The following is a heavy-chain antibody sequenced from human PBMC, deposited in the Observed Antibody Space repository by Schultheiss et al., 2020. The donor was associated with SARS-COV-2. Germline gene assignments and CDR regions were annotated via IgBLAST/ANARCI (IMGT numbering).Heavy chain of an antibody. D-gene: IGHD6-19*01. Sequence: SQTLSLTCAVYGGSFSGYYWSWIRQPPGKGLEWIGEINHSGSTNYNPSLKSRVTISVDTSKNQFSLKLSTVTAADTAVYYCASTAVAGRFVDYWGQGTLVTVAS. CDR3: ASTAVAGRFVDY. CDR2: INHSGST. J-gene: IGHJ4*02. V-gene: IGHV4-34*01. CDR1: GGSFSGYY.